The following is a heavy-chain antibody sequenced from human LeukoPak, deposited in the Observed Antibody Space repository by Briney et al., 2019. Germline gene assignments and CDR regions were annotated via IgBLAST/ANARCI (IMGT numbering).Heavy chain of an antibody. V-gene: IGHV3-23*01. CDR3: AKGWTMFDS. D-gene: IGHD3/OR15-3a*01. CDR1: GFSFSSSS. J-gene: IGHJ5*01. CDR2: VSHNGRNT. Sequence: GGSLRLSCVASGFSFSSSSMSWVRQAPGKGLEWVSSVSHNGRNTHYAASVKGRFTVSRDNSKNALSVQMNSLRAEDAALYYCAKGWTMFDSWSQGILVTVSS.